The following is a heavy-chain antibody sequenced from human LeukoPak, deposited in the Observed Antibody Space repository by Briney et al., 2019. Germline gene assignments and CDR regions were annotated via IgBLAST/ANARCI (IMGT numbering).Heavy chain of an antibody. J-gene: IGHJ4*02. CDR3: ASLIQLWSNQGY. D-gene: IGHD5-18*01. CDR1: GFTFSSYA. CDR2: ISGSGGST. V-gene: IGHV3-23*01. Sequence: GGSLRLSCAASGFTFSSYAMSWVRQAPGKGLEWVSAISGSGGSTYYADSVKGRFTISRDNSKNTLYLQMNSLRAEDTAVYYCASLIQLWSNQGYWGQGTLVTVSS.